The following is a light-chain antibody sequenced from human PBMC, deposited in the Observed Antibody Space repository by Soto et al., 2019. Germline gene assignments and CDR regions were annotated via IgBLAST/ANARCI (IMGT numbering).Light chain of an antibody. J-gene: IGKJ5*01. V-gene: IGKV3D-20*02. CDR3: QQRSNWPIT. CDR1: QSVSSSY. CDR2: DAS. Sequence: EIVMTQSPATLSVSPGERATLSCRASQSVSSSYLAWYQQKPGQAPRLLIYDASTRATGIPARFSGSGSGTDFTLTIGSLEPEDFAIYYCQQRSNWPITFGQGTRLEIK.